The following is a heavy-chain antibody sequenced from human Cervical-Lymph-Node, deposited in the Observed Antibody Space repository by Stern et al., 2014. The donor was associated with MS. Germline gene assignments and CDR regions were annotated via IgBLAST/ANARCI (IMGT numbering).Heavy chain of an antibody. CDR1: GGSFINNV. CDR3: ARAASTTSSYNF. J-gene: IGHJ4*02. V-gene: IGHV1-69*01. Sequence: QVQLVQSGAEVKKPGSSVKVSCQASGGSFINNVISWVRQAPGQGLEWMGGTIPIFGTALYAQKFRGRVPITADASTPPAYRELSSLRSDDTAVYFCARAASTTSSYNFWGPGTLVTVSS. CDR2: TIPIFGTA. D-gene: IGHD3-10*01.